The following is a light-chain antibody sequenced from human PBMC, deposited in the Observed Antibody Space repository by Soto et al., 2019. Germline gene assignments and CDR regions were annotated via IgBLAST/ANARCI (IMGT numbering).Light chain of an antibody. CDR3: QQYNIWPPET. CDR1: QSVSSK. V-gene: IGKV3-15*01. J-gene: IGKJ1*01. Sequence: EIVMTQSPATLSVSPGERATLSCWASQSVSSKLAWYQQKPGQAPRLLIYGASTRATGIPARFSGSGSGTEFTLTISSLQSEDFAVYDCQQYNIWPPETFGQGTKVDIK. CDR2: GAS.